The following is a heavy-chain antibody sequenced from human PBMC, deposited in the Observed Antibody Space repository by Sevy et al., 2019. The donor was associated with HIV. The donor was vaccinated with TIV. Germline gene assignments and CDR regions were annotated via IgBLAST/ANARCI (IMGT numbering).Heavy chain of an antibody. D-gene: IGHD3-10*01. CDR1: GFSFSSYA. V-gene: IGHV3-23*01. Sequence: GGCLRLSCVASGFSFSSYAMAWVRQTPGKGLEWVSAITVSGSRTYYADSVKGRFTISRDNSQNILYLQMDSLRVEDTASYYCAKDTPFFYYASGNYYFEGIFDHWGQGALVTVSS. CDR3: AKDTPFFYYASGNYYFEGIFDH. J-gene: IGHJ4*02. CDR2: ITVSGSRT.